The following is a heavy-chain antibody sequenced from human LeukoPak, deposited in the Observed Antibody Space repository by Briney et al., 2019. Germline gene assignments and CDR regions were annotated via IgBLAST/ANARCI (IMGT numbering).Heavy chain of an antibody. J-gene: IGHJ4*02. CDR2: IYHSGSA. CDR3: ARRLNYCSGGTCYRIFDY. D-gene: IGHD2-15*01. CDR1: GYSISTGYY. V-gene: IGHV4-38-2*01. Sequence: SETLSLTCAVSGYSISTGYYWGWIRQPPGKGLEWVGSIYHSGSAYYNPSLRSRVTISVDTSKNQFSLKLNSVTAADTAVYFCARRLNYCSGGTCYRIFDYWGQGTLVTVSS.